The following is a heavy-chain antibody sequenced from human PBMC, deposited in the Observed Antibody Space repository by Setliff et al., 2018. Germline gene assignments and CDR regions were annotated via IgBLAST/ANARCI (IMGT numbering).Heavy chain of an antibody. CDR1: GFTFNTYW. V-gene: IGHV3-7*01. CDR2: ITHDGSKT. D-gene: IGHD4-4*01. Sequence: GGSLRLSCAGSGFTFNTYWMTWVRQAPGKGLEWVASITHDGSKTYILDSVKGRFTISRDNTKNSLYLQMNSLRAEDTAVYYCARDPDEYSNYGPAFDIWGQGTMVTVSS. J-gene: IGHJ3*02. CDR3: ARDPDEYSNYGPAFDI.